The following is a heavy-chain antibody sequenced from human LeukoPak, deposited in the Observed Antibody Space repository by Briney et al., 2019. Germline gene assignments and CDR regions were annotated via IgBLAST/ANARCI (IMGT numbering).Heavy chain of an antibody. CDR1: GGSISSGGYS. V-gene: IGHV4-30-2*01. CDR3: ARGYCSSTSCSFDY. J-gene: IGHJ4*02. D-gene: IGHD2-2*01. Sequence: SETLSLTCAVSGGSISSGGYSWSWLRQPPGMGLEWIGYIYHSGSTYYNPSLKSRVTISVDRSKNQFSLKLSSVTAADTAVYYCARGYCSSTSCSFDYWGQGTLVTVSS. CDR2: IYHSGST.